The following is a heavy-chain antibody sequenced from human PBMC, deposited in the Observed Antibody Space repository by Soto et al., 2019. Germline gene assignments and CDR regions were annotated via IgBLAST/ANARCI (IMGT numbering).Heavy chain of an antibody. V-gene: IGHV1-3*01. CDR1: GYTFTSYA. Sequence: ASVKVSCKASGYTFTSYAMHWVRQAPGQRLEWMGWINAGNGNTKYSQKFQGRVTITRDTSASTAYMELSSLRSEDTAVYYCARDGGLGEGITIFGVVFLPYGMDVWGQGTTVTVSS. CDR2: INAGNGNT. CDR3: ARDGGLGEGITIFGVVFLPYGMDV. J-gene: IGHJ6*02. D-gene: IGHD3-3*01.